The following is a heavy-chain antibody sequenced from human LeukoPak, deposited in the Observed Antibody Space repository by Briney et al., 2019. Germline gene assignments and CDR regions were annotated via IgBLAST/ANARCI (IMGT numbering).Heavy chain of an antibody. Sequence: PGGSLRLSCAASGFTFSSYWMSWVRQAPGKGLEWVANIKQDGSEKYYVDSVKGRFTISRDNAKNSLYLQMNSLRAEDTAVYYCARVGATVNDAFDIWGQGTMVTVSS. CDR1: GFTFSSYW. D-gene: IGHD1-26*01. J-gene: IGHJ3*02. CDR2: IKQDGSEK. CDR3: ARVGATVNDAFDI. V-gene: IGHV3-7*01.